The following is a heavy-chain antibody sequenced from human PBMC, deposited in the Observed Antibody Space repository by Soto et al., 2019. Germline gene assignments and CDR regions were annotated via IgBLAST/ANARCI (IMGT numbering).Heavy chain of an antibody. CDR3: ARAVPVLRYLDWLEGAHNDAFDI. CDR1: GYTFTSYA. CDR2: INAGNGNT. Sequence: VKVSCKASGYTFTSYAMHWVRQAPGQRLEWMGWINAGNGNTKYSQKFQGRVTITRDTSASTAYMELSSLRSEDTAVYYCARAVPVLRYLDWLEGAHNDAFDIWGQGTMVTVSS. J-gene: IGHJ3*02. V-gene: IGHV1-3*01. D-gene: IGHD3-9*01.